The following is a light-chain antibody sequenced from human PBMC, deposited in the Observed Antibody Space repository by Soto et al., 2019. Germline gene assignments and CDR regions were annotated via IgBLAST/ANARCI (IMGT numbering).Light chain of an antibody. V-gene: IGLV2-14*01. CDR2: DVS. Sequence: QSALTQPASVSGSPGQSITISCTGTSSDVGGYNYVSWYHQHPGKAPKLVIYDVSNRPSGVSNRFSGSKSGNTASLTISWLQAEVEADYYCSSYTSSSVGFGGGTKVTVL. CDR1: SSDVGGYNY. CDR3: SSYTSSSVG. J-gene: IGLJ2*01.